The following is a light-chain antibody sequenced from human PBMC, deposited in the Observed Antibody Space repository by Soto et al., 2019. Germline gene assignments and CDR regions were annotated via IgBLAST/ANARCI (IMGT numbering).Light chain of an antibody. CDR3: MQGLRIPKT. V-gene: IGKV2-28*01. CDR1: QSLLDINGNTY. Sequence: DIVLTQSPLSLPVTPGEPASISCRSSQSLLDINGNTYLDWYLQKPGQYPQLLLYLASNRASGVPDRFSGSGSGTDFTLKISRVEAEDVGVYYCMQGLRIPKTFGQGTKVEIK. J-gene: IGKJ1*01. CDR2: LAS.